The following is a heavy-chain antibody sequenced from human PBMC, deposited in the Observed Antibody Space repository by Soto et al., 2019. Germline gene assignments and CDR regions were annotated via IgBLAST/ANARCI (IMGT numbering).Heavy chain of an antibody. D-gene: IGHD1-1*01. J-gene: IGHJ6*02. CDR1: GFIFDDFG. V-gene: IGHV3-9*01. Sequence: EVQLVESGGGLVQPGRSLRLSCAASGFIFDDFGMHWVRQAPGKGLEWVSGVTWNSGNIDYADSVKCRFTITRDNAKNSLYLQMNGLRGEDTALYYFPKYRSWIFEGGMDVWAQGTTVTVSS. CDR2: VTWNSGNI. CDR3: PKYRSWIFEGGMDV.